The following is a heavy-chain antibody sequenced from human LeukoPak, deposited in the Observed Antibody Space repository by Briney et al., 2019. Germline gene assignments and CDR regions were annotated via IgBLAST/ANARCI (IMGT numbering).Heavy chain of an antibody. J-gene: IGHJ6*04. CDR3: ARVSTSSYYDCGMDV. V-gene: IGHV4-61*01. Sequence: SETLSLTCTVSGGSVSSGSYYWSWIRQPPGKGLEWIGYIYYSGSTNYNPSLKSLVTISVDTSKNQFSLKLSSVTAADAAVYYCARVSTSSYYDCGMDVWGKGTTVTVSS. CDR2: IYYSGST. CDR1: GGSVSSGSYY.